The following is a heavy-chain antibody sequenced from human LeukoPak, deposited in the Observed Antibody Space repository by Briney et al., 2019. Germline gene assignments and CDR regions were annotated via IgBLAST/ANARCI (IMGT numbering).Heavy chain of an antibody. Sequence: PGGSLRLSCAASGFSFSSYSMNWARQSPGKGLEWDLYISSSSSTISYADSVKGRFTISRDNAKNSLYLQMNSLRAEDTAVYYCAELGITMIGGVWGKGTTVTISS. V-gene: IGHV3-48*01. CDR3: AELGITMIGGV. CDR1: GFSFSSYS. CDR2: ISSSSSTI. D-gene: IGHD3-10*02. J-gene: IGHJ6*04.